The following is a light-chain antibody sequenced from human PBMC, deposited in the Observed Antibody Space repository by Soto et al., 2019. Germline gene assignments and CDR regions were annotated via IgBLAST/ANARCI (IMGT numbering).Light chain of an antibody. CDR3: AAWYDSLNGVV. V-gene: IGLV1-44*01. CDR2: SNN. Sequence: QSVLTQPPAASVTTGQRVTISCSGRSSNIGSNTVNWYQQLPGTAPKLLIYSNNQRPSGVPERFSGSKSGTSASLAISGRKSEDEADYYCAAWYDSLNGVVFGGGTQQTGL. J-gene: IGLJ2*01. CDR1: SSNIGSNT.